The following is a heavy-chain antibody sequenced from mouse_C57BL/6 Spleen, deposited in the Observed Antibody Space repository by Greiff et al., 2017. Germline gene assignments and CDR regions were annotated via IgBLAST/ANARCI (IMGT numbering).Heavy chain of an antibody. Sequence: DVQLQESGPGMVKPSQSLSLTCTVTGYSITSGYDWHWIRHFPGNKLEWMGYISYSGSTNYNPSLKSRISITHDTSKNHFFLKLNSVTTEDTATYYCARAYDYDGFAYWGQGTLVTVSA. D-gene: IGHD2-4*01. V-gene: IGHV3-1*01. CDR3: ARAYDYDGFAY. CDR1: GYSITSGYD. CDR2: ISYSGST. J-gene: IGHJ3*01.